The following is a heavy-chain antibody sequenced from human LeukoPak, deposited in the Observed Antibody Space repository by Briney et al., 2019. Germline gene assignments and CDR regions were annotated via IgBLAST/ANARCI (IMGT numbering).Heavy chain of an antibody. CDR1: GGSISSYY. J-gene: IGHJ4*02. CDR3: ARANYYDSSGPDPYFDY. V-gene: IGHV4-59*01. Sequence: SETLSLTCTVSGGSISSYYWSWIRQPPGKGLEWIGYIYYSGSTSYKSSLKSRVTISVDTSKNQFSVKLTSVTAADTAVYYCARANYYDSSGPDPYFDYWGQGTLVTVPS. CDR2: IYYSGST. D-gene: IGHD3-22*01.